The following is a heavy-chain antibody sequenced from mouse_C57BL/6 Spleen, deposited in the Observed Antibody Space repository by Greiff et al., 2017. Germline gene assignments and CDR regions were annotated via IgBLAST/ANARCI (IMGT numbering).Heavy chain of an antibody. Sequence: QVQLQQPGAELVRPGSSVKLSCKASGYTFTSYWMDWVKQRPGQGLEWIGNIYPSDSETHYNQKFKDKATLTVDKSSSTAYMQLSRLTSEDSAVYYCARGGNWGYFDYWGQGTTLTVSS. J-gene: IGHJ2*01. CDR3: ARGGNWGYFDY. CDR2: IYPSDSET. V-gene: IGHV1-61*01. D-gene: IGHD4-1*02. CDR1: GYTFTSYW.